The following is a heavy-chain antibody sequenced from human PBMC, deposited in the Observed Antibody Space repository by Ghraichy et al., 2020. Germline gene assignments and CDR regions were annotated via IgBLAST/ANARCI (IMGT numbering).Heavy chain of an antibody. V-gene: IGHV4-39*01. CDR2: IYYSGST. CDR3: ARQGKTYNWNYGWFDP. Sequence: SETLSLTCTVSGGTISSSSYYWGWIRQPPGKGLEWIGSIYYSGSTYYNPCLKSRVTISVDTSKNQFSLKLSSVTAADTAVYYCARQGKTYNWNYGWFDPWGHGTRVPVSS. J-gene: IGHJ5*02. CDR1: GGTISSSSYY. D-gene: IGHD1-7*01.